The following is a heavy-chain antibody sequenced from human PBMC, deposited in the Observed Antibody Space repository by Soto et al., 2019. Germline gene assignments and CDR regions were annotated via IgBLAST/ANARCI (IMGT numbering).Heavy chain of an antibody. V-gene: IGHV3-21*01. CDR3: ARSPVGDAFNV. J-gene: IGHJ3*01. CDR1: GFTFSSYR. CDR2: ISSGSDYI. Sequence: EVQLVESGGGLVKPGRSLRLSCAASGFTFSSYRMNWVRQAPGKGLEWVSSISSGSDYIFYADSVKGRFTISRDNAKNSLFLQMNCLTAEDTAVYYCARSPVGDAFNVWGQGTVVTVSS.